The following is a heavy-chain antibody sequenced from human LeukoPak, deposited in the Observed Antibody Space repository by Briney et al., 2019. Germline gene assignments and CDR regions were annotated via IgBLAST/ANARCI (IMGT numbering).Heavy chain of an antibody. CDR2: IYPGGVT. CDR1: GFTIDTNY. J-gene: IGHJ6*04. Sequence: PGGSLRLSCAASGFTIDTNYMNWVRQAPGRGLEWLSVIYPGGVTKYAESVKGRFTVSRDIAKNTVYLEMNDLRAEDTALYYCAREIGYYFDSDDSRLRGRLDVWGKGTSVTVSS. V-gene: IGHV3-53*01. CDR3: AREIGYYFDSDDSRLRGRLDV. D-gene: IGHD3-22*01.